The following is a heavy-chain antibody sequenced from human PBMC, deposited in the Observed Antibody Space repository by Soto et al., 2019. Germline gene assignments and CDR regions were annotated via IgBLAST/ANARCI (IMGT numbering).Heavy chain of an antibody. D-gene: IGHD3-22*01. J-gene: IGHJ3*02. CDR3: ARGHKGYYYDSSGYSSGAFDI. V-gene: IGHV4-4*07. Sequence: LSLTCTVSGGSISSYYWSWIRQPAGKGLEWIGRIYTSGSTNYNPSLKSRVTMSVDTSKNQFSLKLSSVTAADTAVYYCARGHKGYYYDSSGYSSGAFDIWGQGTMVTVSS. CDR2: IYTSGST. CDR1: GGSISSYY.